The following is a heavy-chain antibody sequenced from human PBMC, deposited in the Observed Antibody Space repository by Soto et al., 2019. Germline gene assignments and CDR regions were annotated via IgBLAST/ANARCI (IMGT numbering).Heavy chain of an antibody. Sequence: QVQLVESGGGVVQPGRALRLSCAASGFSFNTSGMHWVRQAPGKGLEWVAVIAFDGSQEFYGDSVRGRFTISRDNSKNPLFLQTTSLPPEDTAVYYCATKVRVTNYLYYGMDVWGQGTTVTVSS. CDR1: GFSFNTSG. D-gene: IGHD2-21*02. CDR2: IAFDGSQE. V-gene: IGHV3-30*03. CDR3: ATKVRVTNYLYYGMDV. J-gene: IGHJ6*02.